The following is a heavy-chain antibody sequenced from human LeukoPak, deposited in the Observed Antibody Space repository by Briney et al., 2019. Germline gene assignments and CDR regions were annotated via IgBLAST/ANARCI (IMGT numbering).Heavy chain of an antibody. V-gene: IGHV3-48*03. J-gene: IGHJ3*02. CDR2: ISSSGSTI. CDR3: ARCYYGSGSHNDAFDI. Sequence: GGSLRLPCVASGFTFSSYEMNWVRQAPGKGLEWVSYISSSGSTIYYADSVKGRFTISRDNAKNSLYLQMNSLRAEDTAVYYCARCYYGSGSHNDAFDIWGQGTMVTVSS. CDR1: GFTFSSYE. D-gene: IGHD3-10*01.